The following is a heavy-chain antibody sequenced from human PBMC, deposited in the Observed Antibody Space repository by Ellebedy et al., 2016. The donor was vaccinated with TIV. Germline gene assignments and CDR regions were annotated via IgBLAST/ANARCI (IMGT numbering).Heavy chain of an antibody. CDR1: GFTFSSYA. D-gene: IGHD6-25*01. J-gene: IGHJ4*02. CDR3: AKGIGWVEYYFDY. V-gene: IGHV3-23*01. Sequence: GESLKISXAASGFTFSSYAMSWVRQAPGKGLEWVSAISGSGGSTYYADSVKGRFTISRDNSKNTLYLQMNSLRAEDTAVYYCAKGIGWVEYYFDYWGQGTLVTVSS. CDR2: ISGSGGST.